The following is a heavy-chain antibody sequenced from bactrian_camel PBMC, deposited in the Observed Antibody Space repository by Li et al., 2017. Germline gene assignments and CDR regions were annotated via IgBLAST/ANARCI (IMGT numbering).Heavy chain of an antibody. CDR1: GDTNNKHC. D-gene: IGHD3*01. CDR3: AAGIPGANRCSDY. J-gene: IGHJ4*01. Sequence: VQLVESGGGSVQTGGSLRLSCTVSGDTNNKHCIGWFRQAPGREREGVASVDRYGSPEYSDSAKGRFTISTDNVKNILYLQMNSLKPEDTAMYYCAAGIPGANRCSDYWGQGTQVTVS. CDR2: VDRYGSPE. V-gene: IGHV3-2*01.